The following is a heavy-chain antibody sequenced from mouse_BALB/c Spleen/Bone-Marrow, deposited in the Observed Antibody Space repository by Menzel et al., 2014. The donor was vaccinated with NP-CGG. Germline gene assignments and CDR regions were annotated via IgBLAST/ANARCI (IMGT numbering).Heavy chain of an antibody. V-gene: IGHV5-12-2*01. CDR1: GFTFSSYT. Sequence: EVQVVESGGGLVQPGGSLKPSCAASGFTFSSYTMSWVRQTPEKRLEWIAYITSGGGSTYYPDTVKGRFTISRDNAKNTLYLQMSSLKSEDTAMYYCARHVGNPYAMDYWGQGTSVTVSS. D-gene: IGHD3-1*01. CDR3: ARHVGNPYAMDY. CDR2: ITSGGGST. J-gene: IGHJ4*01.